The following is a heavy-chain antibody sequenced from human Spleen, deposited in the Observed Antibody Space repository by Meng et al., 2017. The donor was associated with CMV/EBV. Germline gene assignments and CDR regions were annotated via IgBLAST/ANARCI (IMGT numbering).Heavy chain of an antibody. D-gene: IGHD3-3*01. Sequence: GSLRLSCAVYGGSFSGYYWSWIRQPPGKGLEWIGEINHSGSTNYNPSLKRRVTISIDTPNNQFSLKVNFVTAADTAVYYCARGRLRFLESRNYGMDVWGQGTTVTVSS. CDR1: GGSFSGYY. CDR3: ARGRLRFLESRNYGMDV. V-gene: IGHV4-34*01. CDR2: INHSGST. J-gene: IGHJ6*02.